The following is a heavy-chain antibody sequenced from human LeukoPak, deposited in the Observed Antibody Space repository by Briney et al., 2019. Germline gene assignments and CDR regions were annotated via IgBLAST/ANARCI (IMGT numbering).Heavy chain of an antibody. Sequence: ASVKVSCKASGYTFTSYGISWVRQAPGQGLEWMGWISAYNGNTNYAQKLQGRVTMTTDTSTSTAYMELRSLRSDDTVVYYCARDYPSYDSSGYYYPPDYWGQGTLVTVSS. J-gene: IGHJ4*02. D-gene: IGHD3-22*01. V-gene: IGHV1-18*01. CDR2: ISAYNGNT. CDR1: GYTFTSYG. CDR3: ARDYPSYDSSGYYYPPDY.